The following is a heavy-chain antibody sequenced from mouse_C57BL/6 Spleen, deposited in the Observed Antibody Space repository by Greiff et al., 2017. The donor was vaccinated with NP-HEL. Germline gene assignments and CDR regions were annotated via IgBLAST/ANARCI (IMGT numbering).Heavy chain of an antibody. CDR2: IDPSDSYT. Sequence: QVQLKQPGAELVKPGASVKLSCKASGYTFTSYWMQWVKQRPGQGLEWIGEIDPSDSYTNYNQKFKGKATLTVDTSSSTAYMQLSSLTSEDSAVYYCARKRTAHAWFAYWGQGTLVTVSA. J-gene: IGHJ3*01. V-gene: IGHV1-50*01. D-gene: IGHD3-2*02. CDR1: GYTFTSYW. CDR3: ARKRTAHAWFAY.